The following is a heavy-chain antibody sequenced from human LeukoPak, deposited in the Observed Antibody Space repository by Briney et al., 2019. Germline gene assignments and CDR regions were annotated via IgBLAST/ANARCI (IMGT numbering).Heavy chain of an antibody. CDR2: IYSSGST. CDR1: GFIVSSNY. V-gene: IGHV3-53*01. CDR3: SSAAGTT. J-gene: IGHJ5*02. Sequence: GGSLRLSCAASGFIVSSNYMSWVRQAPGKGLELVSIIYSSGSTYYADSVKGRFTISRDNSKNTLYLQMNSLRAEDTAVYYCSSAAGTTWGQGTLVTVSS. D-gene: IGHD6-13*01.